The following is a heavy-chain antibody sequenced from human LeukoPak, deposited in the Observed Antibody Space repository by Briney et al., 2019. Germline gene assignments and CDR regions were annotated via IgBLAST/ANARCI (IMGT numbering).Heavy chain of an antibody. CDR1: GGSISSSSYY. Sequence: SETLSLTCTVSGGSISSSSYYWGWIRQTPGKGLEWIGSIYYKGSTYYNPSLKSRVTISVDTSKNQFSLKLSSVTAADTAFYYCARRGSSWPYWFDPWGQGTLVTVSS. J-gene: IGHJ5*02. D-gene: IGHD6-13*01. CDR3: ARRGSSWPYWFDP. CDR2: IYYKGST. V-gene: IGHV4-39*07.